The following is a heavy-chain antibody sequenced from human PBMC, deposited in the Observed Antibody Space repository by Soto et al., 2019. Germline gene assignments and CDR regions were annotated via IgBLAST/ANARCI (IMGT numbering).Heavy chain of an antibody. D-gene: IGHD3-22*01. J-gene: IGHJ4*02. CDR1: GGSISSGGYY. V-gene: IGHV4-31*03. CDR3: ARDRRVLVTTYYFDY. CDR2: IYYSGST. Sequence: SQTLSLTCTVSGGSISSGGYYWSWIRQHPGKGLEWIGYIYYSGSTYYNPSLKSRVTISVDTSKNQFSLKLSSVTAADTAVYYCARDRRVLVTTYYFDYWGQGTLVTVSS.